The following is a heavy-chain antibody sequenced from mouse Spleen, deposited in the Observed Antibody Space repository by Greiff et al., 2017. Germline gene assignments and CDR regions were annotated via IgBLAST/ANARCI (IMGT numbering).Heavy chain of an antibody. J-gene: IGHJ4*01. CDR2: IYPGGGYT. V-gene: IGHV1-63*01. Sequence: VMLVESGAELVRPGTSVKMSCKASGYTFTNYWIGWAKQRPGHGLEWIGDIYPGGGYTNYNEKFKGKATLTADKSSSTAYMQFSSLTSEDSAIYYCARRDGSSLYAMDYWGQGTSVTVSS. CDR1: GYTFTNYW. CDR3: ARRDGSSLYAMDY. D-gene: IGHD1-1*01.